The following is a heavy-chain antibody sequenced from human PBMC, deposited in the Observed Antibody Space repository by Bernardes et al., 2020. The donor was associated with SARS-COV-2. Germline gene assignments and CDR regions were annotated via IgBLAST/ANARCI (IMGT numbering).Heavy chain of an antibody. D-gene: IGHD3-10*02. CDR1: GFTFSSYA. V-gene: IGHV3-64D*08. J-gene: IGHJ6*02. CDR3: VKRTASTVYDVRRYVMGV. Sequence: GGSLRLSRSVSGFTFSSYAMHWVRQAPGKGLEYVSSINNNGDSTHYADSVKGRCTTSRDNSQNTLYLQMNRLRPDDTAEYYCVKRTASTVYDVRRYVMGVWGQGTTVTVSS. CDR2: INNNGDST.